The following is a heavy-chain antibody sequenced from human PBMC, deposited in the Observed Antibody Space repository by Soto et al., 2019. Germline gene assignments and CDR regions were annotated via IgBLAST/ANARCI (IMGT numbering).Heavy chain of an antibody. CDR2: VISASGSV. CDR1: GRIFSSFP. V-gene: IGHV1-69*06. Sequence: QVQVVQSGAEVKKPGSSVKISCMASGRIFSSFPTSWVRQVPGQGLEWMGGVISASGSVTYAPKFQGRVTITAVNSAGMGYLELTSLTSEDTAIYYCARVGSRDAYNYVLDHWGPGTMVTVSS. J-gene: IGHJ1*01. D-gene: IGHD5-18*01. CDR3: ARVGSRDAYNYVLDH.